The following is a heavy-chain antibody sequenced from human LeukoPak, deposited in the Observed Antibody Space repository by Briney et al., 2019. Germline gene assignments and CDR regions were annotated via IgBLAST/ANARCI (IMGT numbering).Heavy chain of an antibody. Sequence: GGSLRLSCAASGFTFSSYSMNWVRQAPGKGLEWVSSISSSSSYIYYADSVKGRFTISRDNAKNSLYLQMNSLRAEDTAVYYCAREFLASGVVAGWYYFDYWGQGTLVTVSS. CDR3: AREFLASGVVAGWYYFDY. CDR1: GFTFSSYS. V-gene: IGHV3-21*01. D-gene: IGHD2-15*01. CDR2: ISSSSSYI. J-gene: IGHJ4*02.